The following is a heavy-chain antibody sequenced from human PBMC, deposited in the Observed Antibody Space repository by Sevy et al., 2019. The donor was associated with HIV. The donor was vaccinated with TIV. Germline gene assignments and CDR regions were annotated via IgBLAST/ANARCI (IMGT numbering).Heavy chain of an antibody. CDR3: GRGQAPYRAPTFFDW. J-gene: IGHJ4*02. CDR2: VAAYNGDT. D-gene: IGHD3-16*02. CDR1: GYPFIVYD. Sequence: ASVKVSCKASGYPFIVYDILWVRQAPGQGLEWMGWVAAYNGDTIYAQKVQDRVTMTTDTSTNTADMELRSLTSDDTAMYYCGRGQAPYRAPTFFDWWAQGTLVTVSS. V-gene: IGHV1-18*01.